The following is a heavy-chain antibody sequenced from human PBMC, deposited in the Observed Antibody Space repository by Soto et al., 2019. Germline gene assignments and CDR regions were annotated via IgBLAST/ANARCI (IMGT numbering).Heavy chain of an antibody. Sequence: QVQLVQSGAEVKKPGSSVKVSCKASGGTFSSYTISWVRQAPGQGLEWMGRIIPILGIANYAQKFQGRVTITADKSTSTAYMELSSLRSEDTAVYYCARVLTSRSGYDHAFDIWGQGTMVTVSS. CDR2: IIPILGIA. CDR1: GGTFSSYT. CDR3: ARVLTSRSGYDHAFDI. V-gene: IGHV1-69*02. D-gene: IGHD5-12*01. J-gene: IGHJ3*02.